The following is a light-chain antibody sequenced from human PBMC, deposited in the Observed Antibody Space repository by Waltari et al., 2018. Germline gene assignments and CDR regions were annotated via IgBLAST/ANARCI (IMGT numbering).Light chain of an antibody. CDR2: WAS. Sequence: DTVMTQSPASLAVSLGERATINCKSSQSVLYSSNNKNYLAWYQQKPGQPPKLLIYWASTRESGVPDRFSGSGSGTDFTLTISSLQAEDVAVYYCQQYYSTPFTFGPGTKVDIK. V-gene: IGKV4-1*01. CDR1: QSVLYSSNNKNY. CDR3: QQYYSTPFT. J-gene: IGKJ3*01.